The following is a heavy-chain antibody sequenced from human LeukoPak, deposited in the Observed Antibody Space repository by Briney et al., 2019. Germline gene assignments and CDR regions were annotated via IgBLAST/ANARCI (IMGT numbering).Heavy chain of an antibody. CDR1: GFTFSSYG. D-gene: IGHD6-19*01. Sequence: PGGSLGLSCAASGFTFSSYGMHWVRQAPGKGLEWVAFIRYDGSNKYYADSVKGRFTISRDNSKNTLYLQMNSLRAEDTAVYYCATTLGSGWKFDYWGQGTLVTVSS. J-gene: IGHJ4*02. V-gene: IGHV3-30*02. CDR3: ATTLGSGWKFDY. CDR2: IRYDGSNK.